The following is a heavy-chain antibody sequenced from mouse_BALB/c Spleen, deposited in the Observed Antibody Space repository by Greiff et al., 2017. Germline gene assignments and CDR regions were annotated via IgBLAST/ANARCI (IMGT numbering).Heavy chain of an antibody. CDR1: GYSITSDYA. CDR3: AHGDDLEY. V-gene: IGHV3-2*02. CDR2: ISYSGST. D-gene: IGHD2-2*01. J-gene: IGHJ2*01. Sequence: VKLQESGPGLVKPSQSLSLTCTVTGYSITSDYAWNWIRQFPGNKLEWMGYISYSGSTSYNPSLKSRISITRDTSKNQFFLQLNSVTTEDTATYYCAHGDDLEYWGQGTTRTVSS.